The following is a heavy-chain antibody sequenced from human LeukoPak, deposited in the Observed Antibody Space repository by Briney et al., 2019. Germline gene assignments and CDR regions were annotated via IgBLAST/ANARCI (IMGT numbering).Heavy chain of an antibody. Sequence: GGSLRLSGAASEISFSSDSMHGVRQAPGKGLEWVAVIWYDGSNIYYADSVKGRFTISRDNSKNTLYLQMNSLRVEDTAVYYHGKQYDIWSGPYYWGQGTLVTVSS. CDR2: IWYDGSNI. J-gene: IGHJ4*02. CDR3: GKQYDIWSGPYY. CDR1: EISFSSDS. D-gene: IGHD3-3*01. V-gene: IGHV3-33*06.